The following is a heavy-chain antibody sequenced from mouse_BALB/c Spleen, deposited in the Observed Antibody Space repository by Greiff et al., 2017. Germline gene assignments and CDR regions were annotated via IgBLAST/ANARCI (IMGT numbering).Heavy chain of an antibody. V-gene: IGHV5-17*02. CDR2: ISSGSSTI. CDR1: GFTFSSFG. CDR3: ARTDYDYAWFAY. D-gene: IGHD2-4*01. J-gene: IGHJ3*01. Sequence: EVKVVESGGGLVQPGGSRKLSCAASGFTFSSFGMHWVRQAPEKGLEWVAYISSGSSTIYYADTVKGRFTISRDNPKNTLFLQMTSLRSEDTAMYYCARTDYDYAWFAYWGQGTLVTVSA.